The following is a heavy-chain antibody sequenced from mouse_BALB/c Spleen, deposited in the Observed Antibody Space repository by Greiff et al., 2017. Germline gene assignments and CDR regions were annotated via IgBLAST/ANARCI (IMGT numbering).Heavy chain of an antibody. CDR3: ANRYDGEHYFDY. Sequence: QVQLQQPGAELVKPGASVKLSCKASGYTFTSYWMHWVKQRPGQGLEWIGEINPSNGRTNYNEKFKSKATLTVDKSSSTAYMQLSSLTSEDSAVYYCANRYDGEHYFDYWGQGTTLTVSS. CDR2: INPSNGRT. CDR1: GYTFTSYW. D-gene: IGHD2-14*01. J-gene: IGHJ2*01. V-gene: IGHV1S81*02.